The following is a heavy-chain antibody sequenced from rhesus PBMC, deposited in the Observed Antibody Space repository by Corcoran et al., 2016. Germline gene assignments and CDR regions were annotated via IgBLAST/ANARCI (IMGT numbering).Heavy chain of an antibody. V-gene: IGHV4S14*01. D-gene: IGHD5-42*01. CDR3: ARVGSSWSEWDTVGTEWYFDL. CDR1: GYSISSGYY. J-gene: IGHJ2*01. CDR2: IYGSGGGN. Sequence: QVQLQESGPGLVKPSETLSLTCAVSGYSISSGYYWGWIRQPPGKGLEWIGSIYGSGGGNYLNPSLKSRVTLSVDTSKNQFSLKLSSGTAADTAVYYCARVGSSWSEWDTVGTEWYFDLWGPGTPITISS.